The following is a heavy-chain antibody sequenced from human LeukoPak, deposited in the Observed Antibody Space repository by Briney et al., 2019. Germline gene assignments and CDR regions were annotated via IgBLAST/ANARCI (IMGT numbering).Heavy chain of an antibody. J-gene: IGHJ4*02. D-gene: IGHD2-15*01. Sequence: KXSETLSLTCTVSGGSISSYYWSWIRQPPGKGLEWIGYIYYSGSTNYNPSLKSRVTISVDTSKNQFSLKLSSVTAADTAVYYCARDRCSGGSCYFDYWGQGTLVTVSS. CDR1: GGSISSYY. CDR2: IYYSGST. V-gene: IGHV4-59*01. CDR3: ARDRCSGGSCYFDY.